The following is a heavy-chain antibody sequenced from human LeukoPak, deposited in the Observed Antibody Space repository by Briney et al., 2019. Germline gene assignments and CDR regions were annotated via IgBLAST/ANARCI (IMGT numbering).Heavy chain of an antibody. CDR1: GFTFSSYG. V-gene: IGHV3-30*02. CDR3: AREVVVVVAAKTQNWFDP. J-gene: IGHJ5*02. D-gene: IGHD2-15*01. Sequence: GGSLRLSCAASGFTFSSYGMHWVRQAPGKGLEWVAFIRYDGSNKYYADSVKGRFTISRDNAKNSLYLQMNSLRAEDTAVYYCAREVVVVVAAKTQNWFDPWGQGTLVTVSS. CDR2: IRYDGSNK.